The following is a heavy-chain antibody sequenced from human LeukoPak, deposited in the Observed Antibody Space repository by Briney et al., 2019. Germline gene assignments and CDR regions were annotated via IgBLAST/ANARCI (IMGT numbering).Heavy chain of an antibody. V-gene: IGHV4-61*02. CDR3: AREPPGY. Sequence: SETLSLTCTVAGGSVTSGNYYWNWIRQPAGKGLEWIGRIYTNGGASYNPSLKSRVTISIDASKNQFSLKLSSVTAADTAVYYCAREPPGYWGQGILVTVSS. J-gene: IGHJ4*02. CDR2: IYTNGGA. CDR1: GGSVTSGNYY.